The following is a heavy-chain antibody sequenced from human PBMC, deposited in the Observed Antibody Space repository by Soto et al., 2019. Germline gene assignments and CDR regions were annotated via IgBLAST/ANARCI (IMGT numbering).Heavy chain of an antibody. CDR3: AGNGYSSARDAFDI. J-gene: IGHJ3*02. CDR2: IYPGDSDT. CDR1: GYTFTDYW. Sequence: PGESLKISCKGSGYTFTDYWIGWVRQLPGKGLEWMGIIYPGDSDTRYSPSFQGHVTITVDKSTSTAYLQWSSLKASDTAMYYCAGNGYSSARDAFDIWGQGTMVTVSS. V-gene: IGHV5-51*01. D-gene: IGHD6-19*01.